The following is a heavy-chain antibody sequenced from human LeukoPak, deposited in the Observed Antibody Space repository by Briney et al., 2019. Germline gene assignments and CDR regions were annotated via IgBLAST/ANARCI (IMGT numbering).Heavy chain of an antibody. Sequence: ASVKVSCKASGYNFSSYAITWVRQAPGQGLERMGWSSTYNGNTNYAQKLQGRVTMTTDTSTSTAYMELRSLRSDDTAVYYCARVSYSGGYTFGYGDYWGQGTLVTVSS. CDR1: GYNFSSYA. J-gene: IGHJ4*02. CDR3: ARVSYSGGYTFGYGDY. D-gene: IGHD5-18*01. CDR2: SSTYNGNT. V-gene: IGHV1-18*01.